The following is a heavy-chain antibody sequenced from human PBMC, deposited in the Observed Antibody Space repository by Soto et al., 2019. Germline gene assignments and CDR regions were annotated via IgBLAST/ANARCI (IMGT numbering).Heavy chain of an antibody. CDR1: GGSISSYY. J-gene: IGHJ4*02. V-gene: IGHV4-59*08. Sequence: SETLSLTCTVSGGSISSYYWSWIRQPPGKGLEWIGYIYYSGSTNYNPSLKSRVTISVDTSKNQFSLKLSSVTAADTAVYYCARTPPHSSGARGGFDYWGQGTLVTVSS. D-gene: IGHD6-19*01. CDR2: IYYSGST. CDR3: ARTPPHSSGARGGFDY.